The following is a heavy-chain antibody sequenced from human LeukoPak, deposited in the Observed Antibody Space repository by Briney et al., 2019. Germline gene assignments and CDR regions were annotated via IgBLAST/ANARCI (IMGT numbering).Heavy chain of an antibody. J-gene: IGHJ6*02. Sequence: GGSLRLSCAASGFTFSSYAMTWVRQAPGKGLEWVSSISVNGGTTYYADSVKGRFTISRDSSKNTLYLQMNSLRAEDTAVYYCARDDPGIAVAGMGYYGMDVWGQGTTVTVSS. D-gene: IGHD6-19*01. CDR3: ARDDPGIAVAGMGYYGMDV. CDR1: GFTFSSYA. V-gene: IGHV3-23*01. CDR2: ISVNGGTT.